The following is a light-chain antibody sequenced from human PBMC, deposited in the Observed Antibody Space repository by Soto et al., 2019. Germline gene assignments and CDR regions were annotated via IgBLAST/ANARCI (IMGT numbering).Light chain of an antibody. CDR1: QGISSY. V-gene: IGKV1-9*01. J-gene: IGKJ3*01. CDR2: AAS. CDR3: QQLNCYPFT. Sequence: IQLTQSPSSLSASAGDRATITCRASQGISSYLAWYQQKPGKVPRLLIYAASTLQSGVPSRFSGSGSGTVFPLTISSLQHEDCAAYYYQQLNCYPFTFGPGTKVDIK.